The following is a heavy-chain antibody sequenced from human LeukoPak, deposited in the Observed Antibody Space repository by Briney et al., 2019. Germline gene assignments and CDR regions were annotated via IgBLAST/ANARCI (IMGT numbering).Heavy chain of an antibody. CDR1: GGSISSYY. V-gene: IGHV4-4*07. CDR2: IYTSGST. D-gene: IGHD6-13*01. CDR3: ARGGIAGPEDAFDI. Sequence: SETLSLTCTVSGGSISSYYWSWIRQPAGKGLEWIGRIYTSGSTNYNPSLKSRVTMSVDTSKNQFSLKLSSVTAADTAVYYCARGGIAGPEDAFDIWGQGTMVTVSS. J-gene: IGHJ3*02.